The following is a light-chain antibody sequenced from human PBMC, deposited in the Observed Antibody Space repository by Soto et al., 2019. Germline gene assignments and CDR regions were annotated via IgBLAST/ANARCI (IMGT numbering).Light chain of an antibody. V-gene: IGKV1-5*03. Sequence: DIQMTQSPSTLSASVGDRVTITCRASQSTSSYLAWYQQKPGKAPKPLIYQASSLENGVPSRFSGSGSGTEFSLTISSLQPDDFATYYCQQYSSHSTFGQGTKVDI. J-gene: IGKJ1*01. CDR1: QSTSSY. CDR3: QQYSSHST. CDR2: QAS.